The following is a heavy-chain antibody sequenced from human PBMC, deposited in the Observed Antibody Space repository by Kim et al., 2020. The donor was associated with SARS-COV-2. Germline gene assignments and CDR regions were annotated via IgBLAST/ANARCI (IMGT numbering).Heavy chain of an antibody. Sequence: ETLSLTCTVSGGSVSSGSYYWSWIRQPPGKGLEWIGYIYYSGSTNYNPSLKSRVTISVDTSKNQFSLKLSSVTAADTAVYYCARDPANYYDTGPLFDY. J-gene: IGHJ4*01. CDR1: GGSVSSGSYY. CDR2: IYYSGST. V-gene: IGHV4-61*01. D-gene: IGHD3-22*01. CDR3: ARDPANYYDTGPLFDY.